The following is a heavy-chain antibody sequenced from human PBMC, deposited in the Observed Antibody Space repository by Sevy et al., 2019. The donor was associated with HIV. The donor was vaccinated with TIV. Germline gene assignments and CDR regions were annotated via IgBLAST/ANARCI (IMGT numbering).Heavy chain of an antibody. Sequence: GGSLRLSCAAFGFTYNGYGMHWVRQAPGKGLEWVAVIWYDGSNKEYADSMKGRFTISRDNSKNTRYLQMNNLRAKDSGGYFVARESIAVAGIGYYFHYWGQGTLVTVSS. D-gene: IGHD6-19*01. V-gene: IGHV3-33*01. CDR3: ARESIAVAGIGYYFHY. CDR1: GFTYNGYG. J-gene: IGHJ4*02. CDR2: IWYDGSNK.